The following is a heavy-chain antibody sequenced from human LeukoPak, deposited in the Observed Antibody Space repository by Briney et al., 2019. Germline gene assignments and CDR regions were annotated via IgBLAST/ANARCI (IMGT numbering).Heavy chain of an antibody. D-gene: IGHD4-17*01. Sequence: PGGSLRLSCAASGFTFSSYAMSWVRQAPGKGLEWVSGINWNGGSTGYADSVKGRFTISRDNAKNSLYLQMNSLRAEDTALYYCARVRDGDPTYYYYYMDVWGKGTTVTVSS. CDR1: GFTFSSYA. CDR3: ARVRDGDPTYYYYYMDV. CDR2: INWNGGST. J-gene: IGHJ6*03. V-gene: IGHV3-20*04.